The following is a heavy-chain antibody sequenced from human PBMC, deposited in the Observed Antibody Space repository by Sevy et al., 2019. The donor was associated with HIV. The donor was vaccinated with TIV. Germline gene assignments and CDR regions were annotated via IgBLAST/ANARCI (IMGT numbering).Heavy chain of an antibody. Sequence: ASVKVSCKVSGYTLTELSMHWVRQAPGKGLEWMGGLDPEDGETIYAQKFQGRVTMTEDASTDTAYMELSSLRSEDTAVYYCERYIVGAYGALDIWGQGTMVTVSS. D-gene: IGHD1-26*01. CDR2: LDPEDGET. V-gene: IGHV1-24*01. CDR3: ERYIVGAYGALDI. CDR1: GYTLTELS. J-gene: IGHJ3*02.